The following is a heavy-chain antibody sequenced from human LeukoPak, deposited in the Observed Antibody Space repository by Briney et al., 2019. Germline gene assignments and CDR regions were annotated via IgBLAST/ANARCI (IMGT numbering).Heavy chain of an antibody. D-gene: IGHD6-13*01. Sequence: GESLKVSCKGSGYSFTSYWIGWVRQMPGKGLEGMGIIYPGDSDTRYSPSFQGQVTISADKSISTAYLQWSSLKASDTAMYFCARRASSWWFDYWGQGTLVTVSS. CDR1: GYSFTSYW. V-gene: IGHV5-51*03. CDR2: IYPGDSDT. CDR3: ARRASSWWFDY. J-gene: IGHJ4*02.